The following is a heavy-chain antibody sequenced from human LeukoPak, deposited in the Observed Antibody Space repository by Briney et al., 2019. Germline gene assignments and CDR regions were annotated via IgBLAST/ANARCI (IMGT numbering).Heavy chain of an antibody. CDR2: IYYSGST. J-gene: IGHJ4*02. D-gene: IGHD3-10*01. CDR3: AMGSDYYGSGSYYTFDY. V-gene: IGHV4-31*03. CDR1: GGSISSGGYH. Sequence: SETLSLTCTVSGGSISSGGYHWSWIRQHPGKGLEWIGCIYYSGSTYYNPSLKSRVTISVDTSKNQFSLKLSSMTAADTAVYYCAMGSDYYGSGSYYTFDYWGQGTLVTVSS.